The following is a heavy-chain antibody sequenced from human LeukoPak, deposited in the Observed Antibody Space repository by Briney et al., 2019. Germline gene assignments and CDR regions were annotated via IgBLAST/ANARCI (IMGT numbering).Heavy chain of an antibody. Sequence: GGSLRLSCAASGFTFSTYAMSWVRQAPGKGLEWVSTIRGSGGSNTYYADSVQGRFTISRDNSKNTLYLQMNTLRAEDTAVYYCARGVLRSSPDYWGQGTLVTVSS. V-gene: IGHV3-23*01. D-gene: IGHD5-12*01. CDR2: IRGSGGSNT. CDR1: GFTFSTYA. J-gene: IGHJ4*02. CDR3: ARGVLRSSPDY.